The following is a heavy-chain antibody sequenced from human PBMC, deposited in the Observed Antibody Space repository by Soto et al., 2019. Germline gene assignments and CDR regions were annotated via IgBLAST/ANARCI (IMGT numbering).Heavy chain of an antibody. J-gene: IGHJ4*02. CDR2: IYWDDDK. V-gene: IGHV2-5*02. Sequence: QITLKESGPTLVKPTQTLTLTCTFSGFSLSTSGVGVGWIRQPPGKALEWLALIYWDDDKRYSPSLKCRLTITKDTSTNQVVVTMTNMDPVDTATYYCARMGRYYGILTGYSWTIDYWGQGTLVTVSP. CDR3: ARMGRYYGILTGYSWTIDY. CDR1: GFSLSTSGVG. D-gene: IGHD3-9*01.